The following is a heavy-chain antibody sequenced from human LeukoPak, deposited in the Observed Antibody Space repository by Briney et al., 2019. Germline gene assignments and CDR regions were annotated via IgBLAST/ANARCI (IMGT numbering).Heavy chain of an antibody. CDR2: IYYSGST. CDR3: ARGRYYDSSGYTLTFDY. CDR1: GGSISSYY. V-gene: IGHV4-59*01. Sequence: PSETLSPTCTVSGGSISSYYWSWIRQPPGKGLEWIGYIYYSGSTNYNPSLKSRVTISVDTSKNQFSLKLSSVTAADTAVYYCARGRYYDSSGYTLTFDYWGQGTLVTVSS. J-gene: IGHJ4*02. D-gene: IGHD3-22*01.